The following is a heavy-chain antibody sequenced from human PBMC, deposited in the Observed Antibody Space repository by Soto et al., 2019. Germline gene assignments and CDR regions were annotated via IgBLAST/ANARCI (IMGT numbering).Heavy chain of an antibody. D-gene: IGHD3-10*01. CDR3: ARDGRYYGSGSYANDAFDI. CDR2: ISSSSSYI. CDR1: GFTFSSYS. V-gene: IGHV3-21*01. Sequence: GGSLRLSCAASGFTFSSYSMNWVRQAPGKGLEWVSSISSSSSYIYYADSVKGRFTISRDNAKNSLYLQMNSLRAEDTAVYYCARDGRYYGSGSYANDAFDIWGQGTMVTVSS. J-gene: IGHJ3*02.